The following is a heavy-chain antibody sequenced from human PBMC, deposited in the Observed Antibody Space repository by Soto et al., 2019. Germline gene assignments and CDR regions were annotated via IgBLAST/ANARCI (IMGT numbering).Heavy chain of an antibody. CDR2: ITSGGGTT. J-gene: IGHJ4*02. Sequence: GSLRLSCPASGFAFTTSDVSWVRQAPGKGLEWVSTITSGGGTTFYADSVKGRFTISRDNSRNTLYLQMNSLRADDTAVYYCAKRGGAPPRYFDYWGQGTLVTVSS. D-gene: IGHD3-16*01. CDR1: GFAFTTSD. V-gene: IGHV3-23*01. CDR3: AKRGGAPPRYFDY.